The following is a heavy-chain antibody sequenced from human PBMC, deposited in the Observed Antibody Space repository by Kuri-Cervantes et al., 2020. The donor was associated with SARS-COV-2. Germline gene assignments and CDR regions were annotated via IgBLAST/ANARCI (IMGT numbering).Heavy chain of an antibody. Sequence: SETLSLTCTVSGGSISSYYWSWIRQPPGKGLEWIGYVYDNGNTIYNPSLKSRVTISLDTSKNQFSLKLSSVTAADTAVYYCARTSRSSSWTFDYWGQGTLVTVSS. CDR3: ARTSRSSSWTFDY. D-gene: IGHD6-13*01. V-gene: IGHV4-59*08. J-gene: IGHJ4*02. CDR1: GGSISSYY. CDR2: VYDNGNT.